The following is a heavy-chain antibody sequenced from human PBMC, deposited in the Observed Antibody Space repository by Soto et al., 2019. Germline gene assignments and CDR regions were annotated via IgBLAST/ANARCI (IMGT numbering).Heavy chain of an antibody. V-gene: IGHV4-4*02. CDR3: AREPWAGGSWFDP. J-gene: IGHJ5*02. Sequence: PSETLSLTCAVSGGSISSSNWWSWVRQPPGKGLAWVGEIYHCGSTNYNPSPKSRVTISVDKSKNQLSLKLRSVTAADTAVYYCAREPWAGGSWFDPWGQGTLVTVSS. D-gene: IGHD1-26*01. CDR1: GGSISSSNW. CDR2: IYHCGST.